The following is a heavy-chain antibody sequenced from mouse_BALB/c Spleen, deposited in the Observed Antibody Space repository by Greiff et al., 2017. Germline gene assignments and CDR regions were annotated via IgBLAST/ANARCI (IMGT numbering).Heavy chain of an antibody. J-gene: IGHJ2*01. Sequence: EVKLVESGGGLVKPGGSLKLSCAASGFTFSSYAMSWVRQTPEKRLEWVASISSGGSTYYPDSVKGRFTISRDNARNILYLQMSSLRSEDTAMYYCARGGMVTTPFDYWGQGTTLTVSS. CDR2: ISSGGST. D-gene: IGHD2-3*01. CDR3: ARGGMVTTPFDY. V-gene: IGHV5-6-5*01. CDR1: GFTFSSYA.